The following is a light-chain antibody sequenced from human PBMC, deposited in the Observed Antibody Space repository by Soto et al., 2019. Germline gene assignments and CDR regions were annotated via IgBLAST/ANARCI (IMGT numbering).Light chain of an antibody. CDR3: QQYNSYSQT. Sequence: DIQMTQSPSSLSAPVGDRVTITCRASQGIRNHLAWYQQKPGRVPKLLIHAASTLQSGVPSRFSGSGSGTDFTLTISSLPPEDVATYYCQQYNSYSQTFGQGTKVEIK. CDR2: AAS. J-gene: IGKJ1*01. V-gene: IGKV1-27*01. CDR1: QGIRNH.